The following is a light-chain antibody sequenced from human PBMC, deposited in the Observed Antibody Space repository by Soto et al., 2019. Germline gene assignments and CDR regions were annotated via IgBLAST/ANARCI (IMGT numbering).Light chain of an antibody. J-gene: IGKJ3*01. CDR1: QVVSDGY. CDR3: QQYGRSLQT. CDR2: AAF. V-gene: IGKV3-20*01. Sequence: ELVLTQSRDTLYLSPGERATLSCRASQVVSDGYLAWYQKKPGQAPRLLIHAAFNRATGIPNRFSGRGSGTDFTLTISRLEPEDFAVYYCQQYGRSLQTFGPGTKVDIK.